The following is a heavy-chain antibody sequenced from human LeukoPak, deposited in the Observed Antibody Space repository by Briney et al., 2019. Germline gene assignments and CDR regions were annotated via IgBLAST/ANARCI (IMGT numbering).Heavy chain of an antibody. V-gene: IGHV3-48*01. CDR3: ARAGLGYSSSWYLDY. J-gene: IGHJ4*02. Sequence: GGSLRLSCAASGFTFSSYSINWVRQAPGKGLEWVSYIDSSSSTIYYADSVKGRFTISRDNAKNSLYLQMTSLSAEDTAVYYCARAGLGYSSSWYLDYWGQGTLVTVSS. D-gene: IGHD6-13*01. CDR2: IDSSSSTI. CDR1: GFTFSSYS.